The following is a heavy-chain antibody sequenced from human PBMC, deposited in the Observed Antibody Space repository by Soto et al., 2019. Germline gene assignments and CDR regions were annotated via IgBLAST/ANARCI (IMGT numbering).Heavy chain of an antibody. J-gene: IGHJ2*01. V-gene: IGHV3-33*01. D-gene: IGHD6-25*01. CDR2: IWSGGTKK. CDR1: GFVYSNYA. Sequence: VQLVESGGGVVQPGRSLRLSCAASGFVYSNYAMHWVRLSPGKGLEWVALIWSGGTKKYYMDSVKGRFIISGDNSLKTLHLQMDSLRAEDAAVYFCVRGIPSQYTSDWLYWYFDLWGRGTQVTVSA. CDR3: VRGIPSQYTSDWLYWYFDL.